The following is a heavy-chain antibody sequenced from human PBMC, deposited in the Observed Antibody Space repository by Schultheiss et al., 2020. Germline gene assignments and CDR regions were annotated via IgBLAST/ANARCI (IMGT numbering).Heavy chain of an antibody. D-gene: IGHD3-10*01. Sequence: SETLSLTCTVSGGSISSYYWSWIRQPPGKGLEWIGYIYYSGSTNYNPSLKSRVTISVDTSKNQFSLKLSSVTAADTAVYYCARAWGLRHPYGSGSYYQYWGQGTLVNVSS. CDR2: IYYSGST. V-gene: IGHV4-59*12. CDR1: GGSISSYY. CDR3: ARAWGLRHPYGSGSYYQY. J-gene: IGHJ4*02.